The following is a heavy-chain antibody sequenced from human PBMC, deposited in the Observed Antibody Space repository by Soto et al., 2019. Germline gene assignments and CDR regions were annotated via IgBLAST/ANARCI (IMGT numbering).Heavy chain of an antibody. J-gene: IGHJ3*02. Sequence: QVQLQESGPGLVKPSGTLSLTCAVSGGSISSSNWWSWVRQPPGKGLEWIGEIYHSGSTNYNPSLKGRVTLSGDTSKNQSSLELSSVTAADTAVYYVARVVSWSDAFDIWGQGTMVTVSS. CDR3: ARVVSWSDAFDI. CDR1: GGSISSSNW. CDR2: IYHSGST. D-gene: IGHD2-15*01. V-gene: IGHV4-4*02.